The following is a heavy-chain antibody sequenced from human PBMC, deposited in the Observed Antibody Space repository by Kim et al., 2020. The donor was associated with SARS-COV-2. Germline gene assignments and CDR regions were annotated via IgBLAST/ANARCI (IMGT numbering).Heavy chain of an antibody. D-gene: IGHD3-22*01. CDR1: GYTFTGYY. Sequence: ASVKVSCKASGYTFTGYYMHWVRQAPGQGLEWMVWINPNSGGTNYAQKFQGRVTMTRDTSISTAYMELSRLRSDDTAVYYCARVPYYYDSSGHRGGMDVWGQGTTVTVSS. J-gene: IGHJ6*02. CDR3: ARVPYYYDSSGHRGGMDV. CDR2: INPNSGGT. V-gene: IGHV1-2*02.